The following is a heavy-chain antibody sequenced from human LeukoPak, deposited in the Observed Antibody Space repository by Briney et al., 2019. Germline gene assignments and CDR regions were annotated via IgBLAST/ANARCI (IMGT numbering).Heavy chain of an antibody. D-gene: IGHD2-2*01. CDR2: ISGSSGGT. J-gene: IGHJ6*03. CDR1: GLTFSSYW. Sequence: GGSLRLSCVASGLTFSSYWMTWVRQAPGKGLEWVSGISGSSGGTNYADSVKGRFTISRDNSKNKLYLQMNSLRVEDTAVYHCAKGDCSSTSCYYYYYYMDVWGKGTTVTVSS. V-gene: IGHV3-23*01. CDR3: AKGDCSSTSCYYYYYYMDV.